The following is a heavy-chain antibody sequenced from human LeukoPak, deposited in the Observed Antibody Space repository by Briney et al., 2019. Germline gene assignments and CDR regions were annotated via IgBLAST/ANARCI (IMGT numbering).Heavy chain of an antibody. CDR2: IKPDGIDK. CDR3: ARLCGYEQCFDY. CDR1: GFTFRNHW. Sequence: GGSLRLSCVGSGFTFRNHWVNWVRQSPRKGLEWVANIKPDGIDKYYVDSARGRFTVSRDNAKNSAFLQMNSLRAEDTAVYYCARLCGYEQCFDYWGQGTLVTVSS. J-gene: IGHJ4*02. V-gene: IGHV3-7*01. D-gene: IGHD5-12*01.